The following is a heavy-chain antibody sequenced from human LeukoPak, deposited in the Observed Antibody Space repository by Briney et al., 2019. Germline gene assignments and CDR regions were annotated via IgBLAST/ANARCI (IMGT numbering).Heavy chain of an antibody. D-gene: IGHD6-13*01. J-gene: IGHJ4*02. CDR3: ARVYSSSWVPDY. Sequence: SVKVSCKASGGXFSSYAISWVRQAPGQGLEWMGGIIPIFGTANYAQKFQGRVTITADESTSTAYMELGSLRSEDTAVYYCARVYSSSWVPDYWGQGTLVTVSS. CDR2: IIPIFGTA. CDR1: GGXFSSYA. V-gene: IGHV1-69*01.